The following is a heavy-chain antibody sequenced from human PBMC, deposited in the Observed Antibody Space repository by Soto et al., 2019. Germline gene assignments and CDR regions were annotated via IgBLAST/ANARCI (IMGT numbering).Heavy chain of an antibody. Sequence: QVQLVQSGAEVKKPGASVTVSCKASGYSFSDYYLHWVRQAPGQGPEWMGRINPNSGDTKFAQKFQGRVTLTRDPSVRTAFMELNWLKPDDTAVYYCARESGGATATSDYYYFYMDIWGKGTTVTVSS. CDR1: GYSFSDYY. J-gene: IGHJ6*03. D-gene: IGHD5-12*01. V-gene: IGHV1-2*06. CDR3: ARESGGATATSDYYYFYMDI. CDR2: INPNSGDT.